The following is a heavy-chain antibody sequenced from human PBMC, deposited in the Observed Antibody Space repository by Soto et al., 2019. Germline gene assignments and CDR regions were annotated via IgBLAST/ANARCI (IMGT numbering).Heavy chain of an antibody. Sequence: QVQLMESGGGVVLPGKSLRLTCTASGFTFSNYAVHWVRQAPGKRPEWVAGVSYAGRKQYYADSLKGRITISRDNSKKTIYLQINSLRPDDSALFSCARDISAVVGTRGDAVDFWGQWTMVTVSS. D-gene: IGHD6-19*01. V-gene: IGHV3-30*04. CDR2: VSYAGRKQ. CDR3: ARDISAVVGTRGDAVDF. CDR1: GFTFSNYA. J-gene: IGHJ3*01.